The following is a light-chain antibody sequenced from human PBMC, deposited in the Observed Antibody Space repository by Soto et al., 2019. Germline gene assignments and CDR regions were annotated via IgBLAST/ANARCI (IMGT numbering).Light chain of an antibody. CDR2: DAS. Sequence: EIVLTQSPATLSLSPWERATLSFRASQSVYYHMAWYQQKPGQAPRLLISDASNRAAGIPARFSGSGSGTDFTLTISSLDPEDSAVYYCQQRNNWPPVTFGGGTKVDIK. CDR1: QSVYYH. CDR3: QQRNNWPPVT. V-gene: IGKV3-11*01. J-gene: IGKJ4*01.